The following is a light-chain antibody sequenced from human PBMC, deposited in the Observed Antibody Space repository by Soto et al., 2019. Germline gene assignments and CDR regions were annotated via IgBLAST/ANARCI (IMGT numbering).Light chain of an antibody. J-gene: IGLJ1*01. CDR1: SNDVGAYDY. V-gene: IGLV2-11*01. CDR3: CSYAGSFTDI. Sequence: QSALTQPRSVSGSPGQSVTISCTGTSNDVGAYDYVSWYQQHPGKAPKLILYDVIKRPSGVRDRFSGSKSANTASLTISGLQAEDEADYYCCSYAGSFTDIFGSGTKLTVL. CDR2: DVI.